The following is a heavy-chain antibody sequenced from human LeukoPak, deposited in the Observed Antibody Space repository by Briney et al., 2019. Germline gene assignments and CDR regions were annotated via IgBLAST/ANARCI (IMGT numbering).Heavy chain of an antibody. J-gene: IGHJ4*02. CDR1: GYTFTSYY. V-gene: IGHV1-46*01. CDR3: ARAQSGSYPKVVLGGY. CDR2: INPSGGST. Sequence: ASVKVSCKASGYTFTSYYMHWVRQAPGQGLEWMGIINPSGGSTSYAQKFQGRVTMTRDTSTSTVYMELSSLRSEDTAVYYCARAQSGSYPKVVLGGYWGQGTLVTVSS. D-gene: IGHD1-26*01.